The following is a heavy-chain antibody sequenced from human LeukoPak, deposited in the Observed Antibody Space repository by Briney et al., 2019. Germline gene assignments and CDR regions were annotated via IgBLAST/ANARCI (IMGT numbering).Heavy chain of an antibody. CDR3: AKAAYTSSFRSIDY. V-gene: IGHV3-23*01. Sequence: GGSLRLSCAASGFTFASYGMSWVRQAPGKGLEGVSVISGSGFSIYYADSVKGRFTISRDNSKNTLYLQMNSLRAEDTAVYYCAKAAYTSSFRSIDYWGQGTLVTVSS. CDR2: ISGSGFSI. J-gene: IGHJ4*02. D-gene: IGHD1-1*01. CDR1: GFTFASYG.